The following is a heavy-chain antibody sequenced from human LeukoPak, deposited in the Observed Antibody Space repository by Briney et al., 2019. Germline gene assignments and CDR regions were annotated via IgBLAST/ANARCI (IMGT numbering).Heavy chain of an antibody. CDR2: INPNSGGT. V-gene: IGHV1-2*02. Sequence: ASVKVSCKASGYTFTAHYMHWVRQAPGHGLEWMGWINPNSGGTKYAQNFQGRVTMTRDTSIRTVYMELSRLRSDDTAVYYCARDYYDNSGFGAFDIWGQDTMVTVSS. CDR3: ARDYYDNSGFGAFDI. J-gene: IGHJ3*02. CDR1: GYTFTAHY. D-gene: IGHD3-22*01.